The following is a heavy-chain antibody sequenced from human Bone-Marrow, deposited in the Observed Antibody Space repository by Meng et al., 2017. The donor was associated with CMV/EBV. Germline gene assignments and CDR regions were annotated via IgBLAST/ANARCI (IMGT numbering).Heavy chain of an antibody. CDR3: ARQRLENWNYGGYYYYGMDV. D-gene: IGHD1-7*01. CDR2: IYPGDSDT. CDR1: GYSFTSYW. Sequence: GEYLKISCKGSGYSFTSYWIGWVRQIPGKGLEWMGIIYPGDSDTRYSPSFQGQVTISADKSISTAYLQWSSLKASDTAMYYCARQRLENWNYGGYYYYGMDVWGQGTTVTVSS. V-gene: IGHV5-51*01. J-gene: IGHJ6*02.